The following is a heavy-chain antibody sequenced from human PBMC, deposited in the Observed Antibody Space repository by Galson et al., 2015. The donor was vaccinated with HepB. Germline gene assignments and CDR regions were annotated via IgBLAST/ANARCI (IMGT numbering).Heavy chain of an antibody. D-gene: IGHD3-9*01. CDR2: INTNTGNP. CDR3: ARYGLRYFDWTHYYYGMDV. Sequence: SVKVSCKASGYTFTSYAMNWVRQAPGQGLEWMGWINTNTGNPKYAQGFTGRFVFSLDTSVSTAYLQISSLKAEDTAVYYCARYGLRYFDWTHYYYGMDVWGQGTTVTVAS. CDR1: GYTFTSYA. V-gene: IGHV7-4-1*02. J-gene: IGHJ6*02.